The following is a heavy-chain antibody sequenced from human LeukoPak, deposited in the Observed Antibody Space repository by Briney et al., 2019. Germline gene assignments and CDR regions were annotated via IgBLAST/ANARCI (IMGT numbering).Heavy chain of an antibody. CDR3: AKDIRAVTTENWFDP. CDR2: ISWNSGSI. D-gene: IGHD4-17*01. J-gene: IGHJ5*02. V-gene: IGHV3-9*01. Sequence: RTGGSLRLSCAASGFTFDDYAMHWVRQAPGKGLEWVSGISWNSGSIGYADSVKGRFTISRDNSKNTLYLQMNSLRAEDTAVYYCAKDIRAVTTENWFDPWGQGTLVTVSS. CDR1: GFTFDDYA.